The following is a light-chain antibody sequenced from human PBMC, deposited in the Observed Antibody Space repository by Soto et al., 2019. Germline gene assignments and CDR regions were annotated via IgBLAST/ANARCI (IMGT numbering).Light chain of an antibody. CDR3: QQRNIWPPVT. CDR2: DTS. V-gene: IGKV3-11*01. CDR1: PSVTSY. Sequence: EIVLTQSPATLSLSPGERATLSCRASPSVTSYLAWYQQKPGQAPRLLIYDTSNRATGIPARFSGSGSGTDFTLTISRLEPEDFAVYYCQQRNIWPPVTFGQGTRLEIK. J-gene: IGKJ5*01.